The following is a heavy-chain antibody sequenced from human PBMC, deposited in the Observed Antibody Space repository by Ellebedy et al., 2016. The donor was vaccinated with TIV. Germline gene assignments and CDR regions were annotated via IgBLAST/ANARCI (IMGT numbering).Heavy chain of an antibody. V-gene: IGHV5-51*01. J-gene: IGHJ4*02. CDR1: AYSFTSYW. Sequence: GESLKISXKGSAYSFTSYWIGWVRQMPGRGLEWMGSIYPGDSDTRYSPSFQGQVTISADKSISTAYLQLSSLKASDTAMYYCATGLTGEAQAGWGQGTLVTVSS. D-gene: IGHD3-9*01. CDR2: IYPGDSDT. CDR3: ATGLTGEAQAG.